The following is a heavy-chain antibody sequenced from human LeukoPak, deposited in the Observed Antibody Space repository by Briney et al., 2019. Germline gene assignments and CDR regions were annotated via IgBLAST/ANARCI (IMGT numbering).Heavy chain of an antibody. D-gene: IGHD2-15*01. Sequence: PGGSLRLSCSASGFTFSSYPMHWVRQAPGRGLEYVSGISNNGGTTYYADSVKGRFTISRDNSKNTLYLQMNSLRAEDTAVYYCARDSPLHDAFDIWGQGTMVTVSS. CDR3: ARDSPLHDAFDI. CDR1: GFTFSSYP. V-gene: IGHV3-64*04. CDR2: ISNNGGTT. J-gene: IGHJ3*02.